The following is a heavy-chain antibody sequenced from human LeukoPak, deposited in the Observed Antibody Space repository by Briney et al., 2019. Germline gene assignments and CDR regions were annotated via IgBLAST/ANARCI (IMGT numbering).Heavy chain of an antibody. J-gene: IGHJ5*02. Sequence: PSETLSLTCTVSGGSISSSSYYWGWIRQPPGKGLEWIGSIYYSGSTYYNPSLKSRVTISVDTSKNQFSLKLSSVTAADTAVYYCARPQIVAPYYYDSSVVGFDPWGQGTLVTVSS. CDR3: ARPQIVAPYYYDSSVVGFDP. CDR1: GGSISSSSYY. CDR2: IYYSGST. D-gene: IGHD3-22*01. V-gene: IGHV4-39*01.